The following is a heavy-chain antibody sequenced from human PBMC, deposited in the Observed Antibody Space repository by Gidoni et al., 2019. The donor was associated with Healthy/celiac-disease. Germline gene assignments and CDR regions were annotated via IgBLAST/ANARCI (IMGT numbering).Heavy chain of an antibody. J-gene: IGHJ4*02. Sequence: QVQLQESGPGLVKPSETLSLTCTVSGGSISSYYWSWIRQPPGKGLEWIGYIYYSGSTNYNPALKGRVTISVDTSKNQFSLKLSSVTAADTAVYYCARVGIAAPGPGYFDYWGQGTLVTVSS. CDR2: IYYSGST. V-gene: IGHV4-59*01. CDR3: ARVGIAAPGPGYFDY. D-gene: IGHD6-6*01. CDR1: GGSISSYY.